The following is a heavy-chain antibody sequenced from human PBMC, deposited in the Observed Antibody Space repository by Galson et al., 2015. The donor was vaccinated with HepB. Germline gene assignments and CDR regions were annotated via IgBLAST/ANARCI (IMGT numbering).Heavy chain of an antibody. J-gene: IGHJ4*02. V-gene: IGHV4-38-2*01. Sequence: SETLSLTCAVSGYSITSTFLWGWVRQSPGKGLEWIASIYHSGTTHYNPSLKSRVTVSVDTSNNQFFLNLTSVTAADTAVYFCATRHLALADCFDFWGQGALVTVS. D-gene: IGHD6-19*01. CDR3: ATRHLALADCFDF. CDR1: GYSITSTFL. CDR2: IYHSGTT.